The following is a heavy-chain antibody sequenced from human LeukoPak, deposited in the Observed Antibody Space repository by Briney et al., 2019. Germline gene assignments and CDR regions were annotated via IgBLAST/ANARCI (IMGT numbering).Heavy chain of an antibody. CDR3: AKDRSGLNWYFDL. CDR1: GFTFSSYA. V-gene: IGHV3-30*04. CDR2: ISYDGSNQ. Sequence: PGGSLRLSCAASGFTFSSYAMHWVRQAPGKGLEWVAIISYDGSNQYYTDSVKGRFTISRDNSKNTLYLQINSLRAEDTAVYFCAKDRSGLNWYFDLWGRGTLVTVSS. J-gene: IGHJ2*01. D-gene: IGHD6-19*01.